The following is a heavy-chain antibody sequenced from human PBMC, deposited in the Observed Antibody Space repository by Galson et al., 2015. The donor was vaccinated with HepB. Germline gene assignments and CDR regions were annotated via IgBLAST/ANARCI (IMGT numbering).Heavy chain of an antibody. CDR3: ARDYYGSGSYLGWFDP. D-gene: IGHD3-10*01. J-gene: IGHJ5*02. V-gene: IGHV2-70*11. Sequence: PALVKPTQTLTLTCTFSGFSLSTSGMCVSWIRQPPGKALEWLARIDWDDDKYYSTSLKTRLTISKDTSKNQVVLTMTNMDPVDTATYYCARDYYGSGSYLGWFDPWGQGTLVTVSS. CDR1: GFSLSTSGMC. CDR2: IDWDDDK.